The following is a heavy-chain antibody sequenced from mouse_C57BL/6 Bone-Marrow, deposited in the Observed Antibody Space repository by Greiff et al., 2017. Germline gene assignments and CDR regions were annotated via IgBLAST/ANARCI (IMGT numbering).Heavy chain of an antibody. V-gene: IGHV1-15*01. CDR1: GYTFTDYE. CDR3: TRSHYGSSPRWYFDV. D-gene: IGHD1-1*01. CDR2: IDPETGGT. Sequence: VKVVESGAELVRPGASVTLSCKASGYTFTDYEMHWVKQTPVHGLEWIGAIDPETGGTAYNQKFKGKAILTADKSSSTAYMELRSLTSEDSAVYYCTRSHYGSSPRWYFDVWGTGTTVTVSS. J-gene: IGHJ1*03.